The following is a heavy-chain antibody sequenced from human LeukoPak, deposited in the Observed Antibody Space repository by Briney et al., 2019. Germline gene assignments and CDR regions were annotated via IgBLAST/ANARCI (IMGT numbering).Heavy chain of an antibody. J-gene: IGHJ4*02. Sequence: QSGGSLRLSCAASRFTFSNHGMHWVRQAPGKGLEWVAVISYDGSNKYYADSVKGRFTISRDNSKNTLYLQMNSLRFEDTAAYYCAKDRQWLLTGIEDWGQGTLVTVSS. CDR2: ISYDGSNK. CDR3: AKDRQWLLTGIED. V-gene: IGHV3-30*18. CDR1: RFTFSNHG. D-gene: IGHD6-19*01.